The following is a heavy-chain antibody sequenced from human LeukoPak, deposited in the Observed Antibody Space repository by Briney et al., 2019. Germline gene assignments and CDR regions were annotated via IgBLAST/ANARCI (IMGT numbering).Heavy chain of an antibody. CDR2: IKSKTDGGTT. V-gene: IGHV3-15*01. CDR1: GFTFSNAW. Sequence: GGSLRLSCAASGFTFSNAWMSWVRQAPGKGLEWVGRIKSKTDGGTTDYAAPVKGRFTISRDDSKNTLYLQMNSLRAEDTAVYYYARDRRWTATTVTYFDYWGQGTLVTVSS. CDR3: ARDRRWTATTVTYFDY. J-gene: IGHJ4*02. D-gene: IGHD4-17*01.